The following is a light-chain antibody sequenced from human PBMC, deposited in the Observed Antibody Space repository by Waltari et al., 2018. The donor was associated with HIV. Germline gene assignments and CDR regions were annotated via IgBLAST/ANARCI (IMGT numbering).Light chain of an antibody. CDR3: QQYGTSYT. Sequence: EIVLTQSPGTLSLSPGDRATLSCRASQSISNNYLAWYQQRPGQAPRLLIYGAASRATAIPERFSGSGSGTEVTLTISRLEPEDSAVFYCQQYGTSYTFGQGTKLEIK. CDR1: QSISNNY. CDR2: GAA. V-gene: IGKV3-20*01. J-gene: IGKJ2*01.